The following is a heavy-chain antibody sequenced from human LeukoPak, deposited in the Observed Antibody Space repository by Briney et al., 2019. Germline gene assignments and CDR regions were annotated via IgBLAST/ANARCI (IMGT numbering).Heavy chain of an antibody. V-gene: IGHV3-30*18. CDR3: AKPGRSGWYMYYFDY. Sequence: GGSLRLSCAASGFTFSSYGMHWVRQAPGKGLEWVAVISYDGSNKYYADSVKGRFTISRDNSKNTLYLQMNSLRAEDTAVYYCAKPGRSGWYMYYFDYWGQGTLVTVSS. CDR1: GFTFSSYG. J-gene: IGHJ4*02. D-gene: IGHD6-19*01. CDR2: ISYDGSNK.